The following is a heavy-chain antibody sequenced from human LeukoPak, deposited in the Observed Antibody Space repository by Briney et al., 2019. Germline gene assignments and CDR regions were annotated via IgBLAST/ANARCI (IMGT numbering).Heavy chain of an antibody. V-gene: IGHV1-24*01. CDR1: GYTLTELS. Sequence: GASVTVSCKVSGYTLTELSMHWVRQAPGKGREWMGGFDPEDGETIYAQKFQGRVTMTEDTSTDTAYMELSSLRSEDTAVYYCATLLVVPAAIDPWGQGTLVTVSS. CDR3: ATLLVVPAAIDP. CDR2: FDPEDGET. D-gene: IGHD2-2*01. J-gene: IGHJ5*02.